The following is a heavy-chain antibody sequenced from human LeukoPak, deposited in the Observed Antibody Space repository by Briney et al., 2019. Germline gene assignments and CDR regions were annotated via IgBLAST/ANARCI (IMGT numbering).Heavy chain of an antibody. Sequence: PGGSLRLSCAASGFSFDDYGMSWVRQAPGKGLERVSSIISSGDITYYPDSLKGRFTISRDNSKNTVYLQMDSLRADDSAVYYCAKNAGYSYGLYYFDYWGQGALVTVSS. D-gene: IGHD5-18*01. J-gene: IGHJ4*02. V-gene: IGHV3-23*01. CDR2: IISSGDIT. CDR3: AKNAGYSYGLYYFDY. CDR1: GFSFDDYG.